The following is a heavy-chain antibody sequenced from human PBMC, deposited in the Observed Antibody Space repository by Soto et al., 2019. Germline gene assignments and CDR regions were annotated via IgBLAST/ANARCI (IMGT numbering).Heavy chain of an antibody. Sequence: PSETLSLTCTVSGDSSVSSSSYYWGGIRQPPGKGLEWIGSIYSTGNTLYSPSFRSRLTISVDTSKSQFSLKLRSVTAADPATYYCASEVSSTDGLDVWGQGTTVTVSS. J-gene: IGHJ6*02. V-gene: IGHV4-39*01. CDR2: IYSTGNT. CDR3: ASEVSSTDGLDV. D-gene: IGHD2-15*01. CDR1: GDSSVSSSSYY.